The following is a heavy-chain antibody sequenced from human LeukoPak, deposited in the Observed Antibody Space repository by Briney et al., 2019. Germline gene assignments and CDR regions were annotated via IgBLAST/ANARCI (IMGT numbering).Heavy chain of an antibody. D-gene: IGHD3-10*01. CDR1: GFTFSSYS. CDR3: ANSGAHVNDY. Sequence: GGSLRLSCAASGFTFSSYSMTWVRQAPGKGLEWVSSISSNSSYIYYADSVKGRFTISRDNSKNTLYLQMNSLRAEDTAVYYCANSGAHVNDYWGQGTLVTVSS. V-gene: IGHV3-21*04. J-gene: IGHJ4*02. CDR2: ISSNSSYI.